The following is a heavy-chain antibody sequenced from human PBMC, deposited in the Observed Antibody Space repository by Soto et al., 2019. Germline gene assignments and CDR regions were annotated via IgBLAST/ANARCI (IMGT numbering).Heavy chain of an antibody. J-gene: IGHJ4*02. CDR1: GFTFDDYA. CDR2: ISWNSGSI. V-gene: IGHV3-9*01. CDR3: AKGRNYYDSSGPFFDY. D-gene: IGHD3-22*01. Sequence: EVQLVESGGGLVQPGRSLRLSCAASGFTFDDYAMHWVRQAPGKGLEWVSGISWNSGSIAYADSVKGRFTISRDNAKSSRYLQMNSLRAEDTALYYCAKGRNYYDSSGPFFDYWGQGTLVTVSS.